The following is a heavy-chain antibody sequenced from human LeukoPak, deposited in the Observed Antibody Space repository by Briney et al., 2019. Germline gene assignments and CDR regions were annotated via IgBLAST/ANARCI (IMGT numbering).Heavy chain of an antibody. J-gene: IGHJ6*02. CDR1: GGSISSYY. V-gene: IGHV4-59*01. Sequence: SETLSLTCTVPGGSISSYYWSWIRQPPGKGLEWIGYIYYSGSTNYNPSLKSRVTISVDTSKNQFSLKLSSVTAADTAVYYCASSPSSFYGMDVWGQGTTVTVSS. CDR2: IYYSGST. CDR3: ASSPSSFYGMDV. D-gene: IGHD6-6*01.